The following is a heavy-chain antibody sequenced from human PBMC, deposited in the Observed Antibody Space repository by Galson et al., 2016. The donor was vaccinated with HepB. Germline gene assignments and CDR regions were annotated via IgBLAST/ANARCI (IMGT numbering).Heavy chain of an antibody. CDR3: AKTIAMRGTGWREVDS. Sequence: SLRLSCAASGFTFSNYGMHWVRQAPGKGLEWVAVLWYDGSNRYYVDSVKGRFTISRDNSKNTLYLQMTSLRAEDTAVYYCAKTIAMRGTGWREVDSWGQGTLVTVS. V-gene: IGHV3-33*06. D-gene: IGHD2-15*01. CDR1: GFTFSNYG. J-gene: IGHJ4*02. CDR2: LWYDGSNR.